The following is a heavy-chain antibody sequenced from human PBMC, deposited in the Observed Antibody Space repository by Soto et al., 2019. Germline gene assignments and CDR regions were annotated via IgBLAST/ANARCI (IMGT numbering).Heavy chain of an antibody. CDR1: GFTFSSYA. D-gene: IGHD1-26*01. Sequence: QVQLVESGGGVVQPGRSLRLSCAASGFTFSSYAMHWVRQAPGKGLEWVAVISYDGSNKYYADSVKGRFTISRDNSKKTLYLKMISLRAEDTDVYYCARYLLGRSWDDYWGQGTLVTVSS. CDR3: ARYLLGRSWDDY. V-gene: IGHV3-30-3*01. J-gene: IGHJ4*02. CDR2: ISYDGSNK.